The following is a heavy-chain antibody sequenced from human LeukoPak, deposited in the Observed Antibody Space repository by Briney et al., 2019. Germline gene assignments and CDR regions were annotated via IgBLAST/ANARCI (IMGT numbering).Heavy chain of an antibody. D-gene: IGHD2-15*01. Sequence: SETLSLTCTVSGGSLTNRYWSWIRQPPGKGPEWIGYIYYSGSTNYNPSLKNRVTISIDTSKNQFSLKLSSVTAADTAVYYCAREGWDLWGRGTLVTVSS. CDR1: GGSLTNRY. CDR2: IYYSGST. CDR3: AREGWDL. J-gene: IGHJ2*01. V-gene: IGHV4-59*11.